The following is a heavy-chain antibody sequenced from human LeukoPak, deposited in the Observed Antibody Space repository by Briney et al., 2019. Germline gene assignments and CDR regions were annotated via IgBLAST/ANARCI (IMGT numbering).Heavy chain of an antibody. V-gene: IGHV5-51*01. D-gene: IGHD1-26*01. CDR2: IYPGDSDT. Sequence: GESLKISCKGSGYTFTNYWIGWVRQMPGKGLGFMGIIYPGDSDTRYSPSFQGQVTISVDKSINTAYLQWSSLKASDSAMYYCARLGGIGGAAVDDWGQGTLVTVSP. J-gene: IGHJ4*02. CDR3: ARLGGIGGAAVDD. CDR1: GYTFTNYW.